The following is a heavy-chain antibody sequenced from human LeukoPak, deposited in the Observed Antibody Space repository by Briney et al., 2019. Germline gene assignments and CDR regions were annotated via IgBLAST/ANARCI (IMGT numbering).Heavy chain of an antibody. J-gene: IGHJ4*02. CDR1: GGSISSGSYY. D-gene: IGHD4-17*01. CDR3: ARDGYGDYY. CDR2: IYTSGST. V-gene: IGHV4-61*02. Sequence: SPTLSLTCTVSGGSISSGSYYWSWIRQPAGKGLEWIGRIYTSGSTNYNPSLKSRVTISVDTSKNQFSLKLSSVTAADTAVYYCARDGYGDYYWGQGTLVTVSS.